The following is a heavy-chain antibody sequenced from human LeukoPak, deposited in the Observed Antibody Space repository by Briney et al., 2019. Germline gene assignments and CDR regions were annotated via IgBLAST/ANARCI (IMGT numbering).Heavy chain of an antibody. J-gene: IGHJ4*02. Sequence: TGGSLRLSCVASGFTFSSYGMHWVRQAPGKGLEWVAVISYDGTNKYYADFVKGRFTISRDNSKNTLYLQMNSLRAEDTAVYYCARDYYDNSGALDYWGQGTLVTVSS. CDR1: GFTFSSYG. D-gene: IGHD3-22*01. CDR2: ISYDGTNK. V-gene: IGHV3-33*01. CDR3: ARDYYDNSGALDY.